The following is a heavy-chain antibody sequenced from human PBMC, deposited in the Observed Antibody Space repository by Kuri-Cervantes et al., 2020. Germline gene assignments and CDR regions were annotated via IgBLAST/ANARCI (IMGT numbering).Heavy chain of an antibody. CDR1: GFTFGDYA. CDR3: TRDGTIFGVDTGS. Sequence: GESLKISCTASGFTFGDYAMRWFRQAPGKGLEWVGFIRSKAYGGTTEYAASVKGRFTISRDDSKSIAYLQMNSLKTEDTAVYYCTRDGTIFGVDTGSWGQGTLVTVSS. J-gene: IGHJ4*02. CDR2: IRSKAYGGTT. V-gene: IGHV3-49*03. D-gene: IGHD3-3*01.